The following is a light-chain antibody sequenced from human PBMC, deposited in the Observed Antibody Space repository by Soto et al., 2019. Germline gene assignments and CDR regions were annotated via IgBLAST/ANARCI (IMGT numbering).Light chain of an antibody. J-gene: IGKJ1*01. Sequence: DIQMTQSPSTLSASVGDRVTVTCRASQSINSWLAWYQQKPGKAPKLLIYDAPSLQSGVPSRFTGSGFGTEFTLTISSLQPDDFATYYCQQYHRYSRTFGQGTKVEIK. CDR2: DAP. CDR1: QSINSW. CDR3: QQYHRYSRT. V-gene: IGKV1-5*01.